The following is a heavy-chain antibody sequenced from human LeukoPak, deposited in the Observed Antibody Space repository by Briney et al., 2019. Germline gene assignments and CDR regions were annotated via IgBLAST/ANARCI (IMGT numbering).Heavy chain of an antibody. CDR3: AREGSYDSSCYYDC. D-gene: IGHD3-22*01. CDR1: GFTVSSNY. V-gene: IGHV3-66*01. CDR2: IYSGGST. Sequence: PGGSLRLSCAASGFTVSSNYMSWVRQAPGKGLEWVSVIYSGGSTYYADSVKGRFTISRDNSKNTLYLQMDSLRAEDTAFYYCAREGSYDSSCYYDCWGQGTLVTVSS. J-gene: IGHJ4*02.